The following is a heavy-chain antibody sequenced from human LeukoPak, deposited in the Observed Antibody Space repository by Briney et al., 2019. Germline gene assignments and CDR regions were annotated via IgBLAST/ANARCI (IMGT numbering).Heavy chain of an antibody. Sequence: GESLEISCKGSGSTFTSYWIGWVRQLPGKGLEWMGIIYPGDSDTRYSPSFQGQVTISADKSISTAYLQCSSLKASDTAMYYCARLYDSSGYYYRYYFDYWGQGTLVTVSS. CDR2: IYPGDSDT. D-gene: IGHD3-22*01. CDR3: ARLYDSSGYYYRYYFDY. V-gene: IGHV5-51*01. CDR1: GSTFTSYW. J-gene: IGHJ4*02.